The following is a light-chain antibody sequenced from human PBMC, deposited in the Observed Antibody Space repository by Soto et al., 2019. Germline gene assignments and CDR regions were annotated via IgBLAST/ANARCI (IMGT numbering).Light chain of an antibody. J-gene: IGLJ1*01. CDR3: SSCAGGYNEV. V-gene: IGLV2-8*01. CDR2: EVT. CDR1: SSDVGGYNY. Sequence: QSVLTQPPSASGSPGQSVTISCTGTSSDVGGYNYVSWYQQHPGKAHKLLIYEVTKRPSGVPDRFSGSKSGNTASLTITEVQAEDEADYYCSSCAGGYNEVFGTGTKVTVL.